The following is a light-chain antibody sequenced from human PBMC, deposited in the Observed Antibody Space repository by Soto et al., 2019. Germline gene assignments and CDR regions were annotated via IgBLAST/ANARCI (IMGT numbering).Light chain of an antibody. J-gene: IGLJ1*01. Sequence: QSVLTQPASVSGSPGQSITISCTGTSSDVGGYNYVSWYQRHPGKAPKLMIYDVSNRPSGVSNRFSGSKSGNTASLTISGLQAEDEADYYCSSYTSSSILYVFGTGTKVTV. CDR3: SSYTSSSILYV. V-gene: IGLV2-14*01. CDR2: DVS. CDR1: SSDVGGYNY.